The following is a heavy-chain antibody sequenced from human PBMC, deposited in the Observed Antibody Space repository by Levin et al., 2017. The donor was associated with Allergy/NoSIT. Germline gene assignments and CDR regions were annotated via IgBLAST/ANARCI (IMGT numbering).Heavy chain of an antibody. D-gene: IGHD3-10*01. CDR3: ARGGWFVDY. CDR1: GGSFSGYY. CDR2: INHSGST. J-gene: IGHJ4*02. Sequence: SCAVYGGSFSGYYWSWIRQPPGKGLEWIGQINHSGSTNYNPALKSRVTISVDTSKNQLSLNVSSVTAADTAVYYCARGGWFVDYWGQGILVTVSS. V-gene: IGHV4-34*01.